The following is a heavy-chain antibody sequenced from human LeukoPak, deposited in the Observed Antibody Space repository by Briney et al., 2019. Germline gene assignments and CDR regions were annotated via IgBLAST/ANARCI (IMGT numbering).Heavy chain of an antibody. Sequence: GASVKVSCKASGYTFTSYVIHWVRQAPGQRLEWMGWINAGNGNTKYSQKFQGRVTFTRDTSANTAYMELSSLRSEDTAVYYCARDRPRGIAVAVDAFDIWGQGTMVTVSS. CDR2: INAGNGNT. D-gene: IGHD6-19*01. CDR1: GYTFTSYV. J-gene: IGHJ3*02. CDR3: ARDRPRGIAVAVDAFDI. V-gene: IGHV1-3*01.